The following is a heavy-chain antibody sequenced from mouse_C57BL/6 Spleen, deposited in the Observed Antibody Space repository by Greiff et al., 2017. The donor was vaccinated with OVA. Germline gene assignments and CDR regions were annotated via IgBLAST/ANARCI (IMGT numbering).Heavy chain of an antibody. CDR2: IYPRSGNT. D-gene: IGHD1-1*01. CDR1: GYTFTSSG. CDR3: TRSYGSKYFDV. J-gene: IGHJ1*03. Sequence: QVQLQQSGAELARPGASVKLSCKASGYTFTSSGISWVKQRTGQGLEWIGEIYPRSGNTYYNEKFKGKATLTADKSSSTAYMEPRSLTSEDSAVYSWTRSYGSKYFDVWGTGTTVNVAS. V-gene: IGHV1-81*01.